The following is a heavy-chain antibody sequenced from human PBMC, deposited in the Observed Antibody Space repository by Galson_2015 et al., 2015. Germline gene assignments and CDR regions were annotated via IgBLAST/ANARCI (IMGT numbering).Heavy chain of an antibody. CDR3: AKGREWELPLDY. J-gene: IGHJ4*02. V-gene: IGHV3-23*01. D-gene: IGHD1-26*01. Sequence: SLRLSCAASGFTFSGYAMSWVRQAPGKGLEWVSAISKSGRDTYYADSVKGRFTISRDNSKNTLYLQMNSLRAEDTAVYYCAKGREWELPLDYWGRGALVTVSS. CDR1: GFTFSGYA. CDR2: ISKSGRDT.